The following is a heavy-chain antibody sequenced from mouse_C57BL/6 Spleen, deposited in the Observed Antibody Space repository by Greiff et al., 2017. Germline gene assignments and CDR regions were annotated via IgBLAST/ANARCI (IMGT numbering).Heavy chain of an antibody. J-gene: IGHJ3*01. CDR3: TPWRGLAY. Sequence: EVKLMESGGGLVQPGGSMKLSCAASGFTFSDAWMDWVRQSPEKGLEWVAEIRNKANNHATYYAESVKGRFTISRDDSKSSVYLQINSLRAEDTGIYYCTPWRGLAYWGQGTLVTVSA. CDR1: GFTFSDAW. V-gene: IGHV6-6*01. D-gene: IGHD3-3*01. CDR2: IRNKANNHAT.